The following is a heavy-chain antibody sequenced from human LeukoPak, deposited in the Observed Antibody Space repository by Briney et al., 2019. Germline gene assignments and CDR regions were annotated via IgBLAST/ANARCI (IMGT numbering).Heavy chain of an antibody. J-gene: IGHJ4*02. V-gene: IGHV1-69*05. CDR1: GGTFSSYA. Sequence: ASVKVSCKASGGTFSSYAISWARQAPGQGLEWMGRIIPIFGTANYAQKFQGRVTITTDKSTSTAYMELSSLRSEDTAVYFCAREFKGSGKSSFDYWGQGTPVTVSS. D-gene: IGHD3-10*01. CDR2: IIPIFGTA. CDR3: AREFKGSGKSSFDY.